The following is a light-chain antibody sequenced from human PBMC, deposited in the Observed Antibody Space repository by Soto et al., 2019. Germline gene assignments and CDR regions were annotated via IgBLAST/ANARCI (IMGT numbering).Light chain of an antibody. CDR3: QQYYSTMYT. CDR2: DVS. V-gene: IGKV3-11*01. Sequence: EIVLTQSPATLSLSPGERASLSCRASQSVGSSLAWYQHKPGQAPRLLIYDVSNRATGIPARFSGSGSGTDFTLTISSLEPEDFAFYYCQQYYSTMYTFGQGTKLEIK. J-gene: IGKJ2*01. CDR1: QSVGSS.